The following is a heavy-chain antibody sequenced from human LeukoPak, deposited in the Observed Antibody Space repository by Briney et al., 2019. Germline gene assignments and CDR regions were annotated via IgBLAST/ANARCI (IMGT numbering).Heavy chain of an antibody. D-gene: IGHD3-22*01. CDR3: ARGSSGYYFSKAPA. CDR1: GGSFSGYY. CDR2: INHSGST. V-gene: IGHV4-34*01. Sequence: SETLSLTCAVYGGSFSGYYWSWIRQPTGKGLEWIGEINHSGSTNYNPSLKSRVTISVDTSKNQFSLKLSSVTAADTAVYYCARGSSGYYFSKAPAWGQGTLVTVSS. J-gene: IGHJ5*02.